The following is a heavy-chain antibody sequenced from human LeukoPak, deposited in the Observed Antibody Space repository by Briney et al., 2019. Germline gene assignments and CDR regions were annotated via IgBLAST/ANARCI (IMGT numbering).Heavy chain of an antibody. CDR2: IIGSSDST. J-gene: IGHJ4*03. D-gene: IGHD6-13*01. Sequence: GGSLRLSCAACGFTFSTYAMSGVRQAPGEGLEWGSTIIGSSDSTNYTESVKGRFTISRDTSKNTLYLKLNSLSAEDTAFYYCAKHLSCSSRYYYDPWGHGTLVTLFS. CDR3: AKHLSCSSRYYYDP. CDR1: GFTFSTYA. V-gene: IGHV3-23*01.